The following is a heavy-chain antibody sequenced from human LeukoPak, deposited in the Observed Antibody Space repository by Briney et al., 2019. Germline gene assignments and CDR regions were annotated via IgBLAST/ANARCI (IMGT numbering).Heavy chain of an antibody. CDR3: TRANVAPDY. D-gene: IGHD5-12*01. Sequence: PGRSLRLSCAATGFTFSTYNMNWVRQAPGKGLEWVSSISSSSSYIFYADSVKGRFTISRDNAKNSLYLQMNSLRAEDTAVYYCTRANVAPDYWGQGTLVTVSS. V-gene: IGHV3-21*01. CDR1: GFTFSTYN. CDR2: ISSSSSYI. J-gene: IGHJ4*02.